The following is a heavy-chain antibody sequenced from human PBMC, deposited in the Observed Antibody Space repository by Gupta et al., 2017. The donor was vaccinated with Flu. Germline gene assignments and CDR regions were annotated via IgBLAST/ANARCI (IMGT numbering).Heavy chain of an antibody. CDR2: ISSSSSYI. Sequence: EVQLVESGGGLVKPGGSLRLSCPASGFTFSSYSMNWVRQAPGKGLEWVSSISSSSSYIYYADSVKGRFTISRDNAKNSLYLQMNSLRAEDTAVYYCARQTPIVVVPAAGSNDYWGQGTLVTVSS. CDR3: ARQTPIVVVPAAGSNDY. CDR1: GFTFSSYS. J-gene: IGHJ4*02. V-gene: IGHV3-21*01. D-gene: IGHD2-2*01.